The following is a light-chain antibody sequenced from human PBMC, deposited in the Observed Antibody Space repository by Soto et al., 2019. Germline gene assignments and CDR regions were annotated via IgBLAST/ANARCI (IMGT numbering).Light chain of an antibody. V-gene: IGKV3-11*01. Sequence: EIVLTQSPATLSLSPGGRATLSCRASQSVRNYLAWYHQKPGQAPRLLIYDASNRATGIPARFRGSGSGTDFTLSITSLEPEDIAVYYCQQRSSWPLTFGGGTKVDIK. J-gene: IGKJ4*01. CDR1: QSVRNY. CDR3: QQRSSWPLT. CDR2: DAS.